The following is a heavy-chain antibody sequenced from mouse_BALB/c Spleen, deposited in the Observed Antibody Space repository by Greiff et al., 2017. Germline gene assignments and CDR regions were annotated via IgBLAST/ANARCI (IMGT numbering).Heavy chain of an antibody. CDR2: ISSGSSTI. V-gene: IGHV5-17*02. CDR3: ARSGRYFDY. D-gene: IGHD3-2*02. CDR1: GFTFSSFG. Sequence: EVQVVESGGGLVQPGGSRKLSCAASGFTFSSFGMHWVRQAPEKGLEWVAYISSGSSTIYYADTVKGRFTISRDNPKNTLFLQMTSLRSEDTAMYYCARSGRYFDYWGQGTTLTVSS. J-gene: IGHJ2*01.